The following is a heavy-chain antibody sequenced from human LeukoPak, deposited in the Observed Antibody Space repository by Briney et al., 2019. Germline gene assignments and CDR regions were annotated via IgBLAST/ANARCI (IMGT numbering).Heavy chain of an antibody. CDR2: INPNSGGT. CDR1: GYTFTGYY. Sequence: ASVKVSCKASGYTFTGYYMHWVRQAPGQGLEWMGWINPNSGGTNYAQKFQGRVTMTRDTSISTAYMGLSRLRSDDTAVYYCARPQMGYFDWLLGYDAFDIWGQGTMVTVSS. CDR3: ARPQMGYFDWLLGYDAFDI. V-gene: IGHV1-2*02. J-gene: IGHJ3*02. D-gene: IGHD3-9*01.